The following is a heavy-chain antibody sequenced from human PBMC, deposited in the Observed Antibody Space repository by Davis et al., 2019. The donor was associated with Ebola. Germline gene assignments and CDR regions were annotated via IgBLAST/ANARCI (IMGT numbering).Heavy chain of an antibody. D-gene: IGHD1-26*01. CDR1: GYSFNTYG. Sequence: ASVKVSCKASGYSFNTYGISWVRQAPGQGPEWMGWISGHHGNTKSAEKFQDRVTLTTDTSTNTAYLELRSLTSDDTALYYCARDGRGIYYDYFDYWGQGTLVTVSS. J-gene: IGHJ4*02. V-gene: IGHV1-18*01. CDR2: ISGHHGNT. CDR3: ARDGRGIYYDYFDY.